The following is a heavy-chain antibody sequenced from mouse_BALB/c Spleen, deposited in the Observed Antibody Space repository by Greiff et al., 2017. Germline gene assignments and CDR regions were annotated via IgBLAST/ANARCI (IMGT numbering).Heavy chain of an antibody. J-gene: IGHJ2*01. D-gene: IGHD2-1*01. CDR3: VRHGGYYGNYDGFDY. CDR1: GFTFNTYA. CDR2: IRSKSNNYAT. V-gene: IGHV10-1*02. Sequence: DVMLVESGGGLVQPKGSLKLSCAASGFTFNTYAMNWVRQAPGKGLEWVARIRSKSNNYATYYADSVKDRFTISRDDSQSMLYLQMNNLKTEDTAMYYCVRHGGYYGNYDGFDYWGQGTTLTVSS.